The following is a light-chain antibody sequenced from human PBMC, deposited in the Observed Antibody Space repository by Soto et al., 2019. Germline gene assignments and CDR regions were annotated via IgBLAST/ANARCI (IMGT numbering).Light chain of an antibody. CDR1: QNISRF. J-gene: IGKJ1*01. CDR3: QQSYGPPPT. CDR2: SVS. V-gene: IGKV1-39*01. Sequence: DIQMTQSPSSLSASVGDIVTITCRASQNISRFLNRYQQKQGKAPNLLIYSVSSFRTGVPSRFSCSGSGTDFTLTISSLQPEDFATDFCQQSYGPPPTFGQGTKVDIK.